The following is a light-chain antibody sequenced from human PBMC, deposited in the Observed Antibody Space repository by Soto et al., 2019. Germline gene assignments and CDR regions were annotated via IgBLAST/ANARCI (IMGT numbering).Light chain of an antibody. CDR1: QSVSSN. J-gene: IGKJ1*01. Sequence: EIVMTQSPATLSVSPGERATLSCRASQSVSSNLAWYQQKPGQAPRLLIYGASTRATGIPARFSGSGSGTEFTLTISSLQSEDFADDYYQQYNNWPPWTFGQGTKVEIK. CDR2: GAS. V-gene: IGKV3-15*01. CDR3: QQYNNWPPWT.